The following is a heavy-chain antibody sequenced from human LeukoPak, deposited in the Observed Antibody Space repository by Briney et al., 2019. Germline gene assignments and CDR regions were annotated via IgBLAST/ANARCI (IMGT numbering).Heavy chain of an antibody. CDR1: GYTFTGYY. CDR3: ARESHIVATTYFDY. J-gene: IGHJ4*02. V-gene: IGHV1-2*04. Sequence: ASVKVSCKASGYTFTGYYMHWVRQAPGQGLEWMGWINPNSGGTNYAQKFQGWVTMTRDTSISTAYMELSRLRSDDTAVYYCARESHIVATTYFDYWGQGTLVTGSS. D-gene: IGHD5-12*01. CDR2: INPNSGGT.